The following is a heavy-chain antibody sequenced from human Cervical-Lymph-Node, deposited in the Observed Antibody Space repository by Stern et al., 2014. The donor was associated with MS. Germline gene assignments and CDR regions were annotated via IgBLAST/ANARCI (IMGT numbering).Heavy chain of an antibody. V-gene: IGHV2-70*01. CDR2: IDWDDDK. D-gene: IGHD6-13*01. CDR1: GFSLSTSGMC. J-gene: IGHJ4*02. Sequence: QVTLRESGPALVKPTQTLTLTCTFSGFSLSTSGMCVSWIRPPPGKALEWLALIDWDDDKYYSTSLKTRLTISKDTSKNQVVLTMTNMDPVDTATYYCARRIAAAGTLDYWGQGTLVTVSS. CDR3: ARRIAAAGTLDY.